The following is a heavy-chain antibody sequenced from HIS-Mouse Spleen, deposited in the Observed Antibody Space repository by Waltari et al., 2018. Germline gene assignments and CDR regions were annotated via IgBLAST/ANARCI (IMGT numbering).Heavy chain of an antibody. CDR2: SNPNSGGR. V-gene: IGHV1-2*02. J-gene: IGHJ4*02. D-gene: IGHD7-27*01. CDR1: GYTFTGYY. CDR3: ARDQLGGFDY. Sequence: QVQLVQSGAEVKKPGASVKVSCKASGYTFTGYYMHWVRQAPGQGVEWMGGSNPNSGGRNYAQKCKGRVTMTRDTSISTADMELSRLRSDDTAVYYCARDQLGGFDYWGQGTLVTVSS.